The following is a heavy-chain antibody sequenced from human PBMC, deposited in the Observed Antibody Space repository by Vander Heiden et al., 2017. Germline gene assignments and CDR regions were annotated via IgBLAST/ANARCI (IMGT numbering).Heavy chain of an antibody. J-gene: IGHJ4*02. D-gene: IGHD7-27*01. V-gene: IGHV3-30*09. Sequence: QLQLVASGGGVVQPGGSLRLSCAASGFTFSSYAIHWVRQAPGKGLEWVTVISSDGIHKYYADSVKGRFAISRDNSGSTVYLQMNSLRPEDTAVYYCARKFATAWANIDYWGQGTLVTVSS. CDR1: GFTFSSYA. CDR2: ISSDGIHK. CDR3: ARKFATAWANIDY.